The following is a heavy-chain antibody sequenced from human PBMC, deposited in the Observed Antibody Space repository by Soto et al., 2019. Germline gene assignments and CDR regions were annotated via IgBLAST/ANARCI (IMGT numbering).Heavy chain of an antibody. CDR1: GFTFSSYA. D-gene: IGHD6-19*01. V-gene: IGHV3-23*01. CDR2: ISVSGAGT. CDR3: AKTRLAVAGTAY. Sequence: EVQLLESGGGLVQPGGSLRLSCAASGFTFSSYALSWVRQAPGKGLEWVSTISVSGAGTYYAVSMKGRFTISRDNSRNTLYLQMNSLRADDTAVYYCAKTRLAVAGTAYWGQGTLVTVSS. J-gene: IGHJ4*02.